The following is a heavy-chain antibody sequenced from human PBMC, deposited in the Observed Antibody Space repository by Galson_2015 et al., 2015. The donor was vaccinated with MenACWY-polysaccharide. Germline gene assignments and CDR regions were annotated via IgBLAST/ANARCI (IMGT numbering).Heavy chain of an antibody. Sequence: SLRLSCAASGFTFSNYAMSWVRQAPGKRLEWVSTIGGSGSNTHYADSVKGRFTISRDNSKNTLSLQMNSLRAEDTAVYYCARVRYSTGKYQFDYCAQGTLVAVSS. CDR1: GFTFSNYA. J-gene: IGHJ4*02. CDR2: IGGSGSNT. V-gene: IGHV3-23*01. CDR3: ARVRYSTGKYQFDY. D-gene: IGHD2-2*01.